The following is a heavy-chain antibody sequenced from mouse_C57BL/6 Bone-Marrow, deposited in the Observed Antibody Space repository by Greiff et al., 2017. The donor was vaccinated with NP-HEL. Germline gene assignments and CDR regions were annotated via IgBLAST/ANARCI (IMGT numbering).Heavy chain of an antibody. V-gene: IGHV1-4*01. CDR1: GYTFTSYT. Sequence: VQRVESGAELARPGASVKMSCKASGYTFTSYTMHWVKQRPGQGLEWIGYINPSSGYTKYNQKFKDKATLTADKSSSTAYMQLSSLTSEDSAVYYCARLLSYAMDYWGQGTSVTVSS. CDR3: ARLLSYAMDY. CDR2: INPSSGYT. J-gene: IGHJ4*01. D-gene: IGHD1-1*01.